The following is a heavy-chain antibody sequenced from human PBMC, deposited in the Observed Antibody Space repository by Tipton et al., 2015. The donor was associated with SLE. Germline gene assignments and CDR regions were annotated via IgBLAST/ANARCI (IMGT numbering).Heavy chain of an antibody. D-gene: IGHD2-2*01. Sequence: TLSLTCTLSGGSISSYYWSWIRQPPGKGLEWIGYIYYSGSTNYKPSLKSRVTISVDTSKNQFSLKLSSVTAADTAVYYCARGIRIVVPPVYYYMDVWGKGTTVTVSS. J-gene: IGHJ6*03. CDR1: GGSISSYY. CDR2: IYYSGST. V-gene: IGHV4-59*01. CDR3: ARGIRIVVPPVYYYMDV.